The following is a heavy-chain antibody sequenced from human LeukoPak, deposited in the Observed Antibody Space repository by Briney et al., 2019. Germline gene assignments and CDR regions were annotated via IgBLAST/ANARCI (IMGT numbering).Heavy chain of an antibody. Sequence: PSETLSLTCAVYGGSFSGYYWSWIRQPPGKGLEWIGEINHSGSTNYNPSLKSRVTISVDTSKNQFSLKLSSVTAADTAVYYCARPGVFYGSGSYFSEWGQGTLVTVSS. CDR2: INHSGST. V-gene: IGHV4-34*01. CDR1: GGSFSGYY. CDR3: ARPGVFYGSGSYFSE. J-gene: IGHJ4*02. D-gene: IGHD3-10*01.